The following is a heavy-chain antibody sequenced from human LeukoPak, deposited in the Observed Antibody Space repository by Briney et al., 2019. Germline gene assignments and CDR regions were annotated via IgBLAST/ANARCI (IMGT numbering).Heavy chain of an antibody. CDR1: GFTFSSYA. J-gene: IGHJ4*02. D-gene: IGHD6-19*01. Sequence: GGSLRLSCAASGFTFSSYAMSWVRQAPGKGLEWVSAISGSGGSTYYADSVKGRFTISRDNSKNTLYLQMNSLRAEDTAVYYCAEDQAKQWLVIPQGFDYWGQGTLVTVSS. CDR3: AEDQAKQWLVIPQGFDY. V-gene: IGHV3-23*01. CDR2: ISGSGGST.